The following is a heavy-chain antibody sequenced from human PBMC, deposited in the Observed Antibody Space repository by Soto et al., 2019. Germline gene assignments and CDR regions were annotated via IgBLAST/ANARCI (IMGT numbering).Heavy chain of an antibody. Sequence: GSLRLSCAASGFTFSSYAMSWVRQASGKGLEWVSAISGSGGSTYYADSVKGRFTISRDNSKNTLYLQMNSLRAEDTAVYYCAKDGPYYYDSTGGFDPWGQGTLVTVSS. V-gene: IGHV3-23*01. J-gene: IGHJ5*02. CDR3: AKDGPYYYDSTGGFDP. CDR1: GFTFSSYA. CDR2: ISGSGGST. D-gene: IGHD3-22*01.